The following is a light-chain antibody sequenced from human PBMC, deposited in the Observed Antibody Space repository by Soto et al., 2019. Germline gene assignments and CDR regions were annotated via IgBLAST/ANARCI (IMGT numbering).Light chain of an antibody. CDR3: SSYTSSSTDVV. V-gene: IGLV2-14*01. CDR2: DVS. Sequence: QSALTQPASVSGSPGQSITISCTGNSSDGGGYNYVSWYQQHPGKAPKLMIYDVSNRPSGVSNRFSGSKSGNTASLTISGLQAEDEADYYCSSYTSSSTDVVFGGGTKLTVL. CDR1: SSDGGGYNY. J-gene: IGLJ2*01.